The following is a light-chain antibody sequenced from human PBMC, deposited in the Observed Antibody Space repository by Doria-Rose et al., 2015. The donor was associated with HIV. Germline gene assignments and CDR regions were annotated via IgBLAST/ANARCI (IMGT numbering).Light chain of an antibody. J-gene: IGKJ3*01. CDR1: QSPLYTSKNY. CDR2: WAS. Sequence: DIRVTQSPESLGMSLGERATLNCESNQSPLYTSKNYLAWYQQKPGQPPKLLIYWASTRQSGVPARFSGSGSGTDFTLTISSLEAEDVAVYYCQQYYVTPSFGPGTIVDIK. V-gene: IGKV4-1*01. CDR3: QQYYVTPS.